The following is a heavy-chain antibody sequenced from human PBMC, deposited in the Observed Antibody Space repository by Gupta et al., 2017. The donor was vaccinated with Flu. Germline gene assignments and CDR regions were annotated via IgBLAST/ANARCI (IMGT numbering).Heavy chain of an antibody. CDR2: ISSSGSTI. CDR3: ARVSPYCTNGVCYSDY. J-gene: IGHJ4*02. CDR1: GFTFSSYE. Sequence: EVQLVESGGGLVQPGGSLRLSCAASGFTFSSYEMNWVRQAPGKGLEWVSYISSSGSTIYYADSVKGRFTISRDNAKNSLYLQMNSLRAEDTAVYYCARVSPYCTNGVCYSDYWGQGTLVTVSS. D-gene: IGHD2-8*01. V-gene: IGHV3-48*03.